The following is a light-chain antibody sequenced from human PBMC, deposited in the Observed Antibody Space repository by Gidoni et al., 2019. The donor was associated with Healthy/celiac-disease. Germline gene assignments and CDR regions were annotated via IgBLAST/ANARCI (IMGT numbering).Light chain of an antibody. J-gene: IGLJ2*01. CDR2: GKN. V-gene: IGLV3-19*01. Sequence: SSELTQDPAVSVALGQTVRITCQGDSLRSDYASWYQQKPGQAPVLVIYGKNNRPSGIPDRFSGSSSGNTASLTITGAQAEDEAAYYCNSRDSSGNHVVFGGGTKLTVL. CDR1: SLRSDY. CDR3: NSRDSSGNHVV.